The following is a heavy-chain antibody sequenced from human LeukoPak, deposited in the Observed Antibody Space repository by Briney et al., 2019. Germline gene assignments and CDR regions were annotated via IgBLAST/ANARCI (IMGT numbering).Heavy chain of an antibody. Sequence: GGSLRLSCAASGFTFSSYEMNWVRQAPGKGLEWVSYISSSGSTIYYADSVKGRFTISGDNAKNSLYLQMNSLRAEDTAVYYCARDSYYYDSSGYYYDYWGQGTLVTVSS. D-gene: IGHD3-22*01. CDR3: ARDSYYYDSSGYYYDY. CDR1: GFTFSSYE. J-gene: IGHJ4*02. V-gene: IGHV3-48*03. CDR2: ISSSGSTI.